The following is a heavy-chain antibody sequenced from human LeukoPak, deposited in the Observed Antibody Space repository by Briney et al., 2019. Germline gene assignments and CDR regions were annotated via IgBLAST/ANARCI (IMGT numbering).Heavy chain of an antibody. CDR3: ARDVPSAFSGTYVDV. Sequence: SETLSLTCTVSGASIRNNYWGWLRQPAGKGLEWIGRIYTSGTTTYNPSLESRVTMSVDTSKNQFSLNLSSVTAADTAVYYCARDVPSAFSGTYVDVWGQGTTVTVSS. CDR1: GASIRNNY. CDR2: IYTSGTT. J-gene: IGHJ6*02. D-gene: IGHD1-26*01. V-gene: IGHV4-4*07.